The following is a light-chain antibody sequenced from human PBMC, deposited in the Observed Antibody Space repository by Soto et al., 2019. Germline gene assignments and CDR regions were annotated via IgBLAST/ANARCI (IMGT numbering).Light chain of an antibody. V-gene: IGKV1-9*01. CDR1: QGINRH. Sequence: DIQLTQSPSFLSASVGDRVTITCRASQGINRHLAWYQQKPGKAPNLLIYTASTLQSGVPSRFSGSGSGTEFTLTISSLQPEDFATYYCQQLESYPSTFGQGTRLEIK. CDR2: TAS. CDR3: QQLESYPST. J-gene: IGKJ5*01.